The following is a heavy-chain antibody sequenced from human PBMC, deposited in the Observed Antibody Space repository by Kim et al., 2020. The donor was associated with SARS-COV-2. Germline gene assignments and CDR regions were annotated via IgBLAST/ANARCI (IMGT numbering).Heavy chain of an antibody. V-gene: IGHV1-3*01. Sequence: ASVKVSCKASGYTFTSYAMHWVRQAPGQRLEWMGWINAGNGNTKYSQKFQGRVTITRDTSASTAYMELSSLRSEDTAVYYCAVGRYFDWLFQGEYFQHWGQGTLVTVSS. CDR3: AVGRYFDWLFQGEYFQH. CDR1: GYTFTSYA. D-gene: IGHD3-9*01. CDR2: INAGNGNT. J-gene: IGHJ1*01.